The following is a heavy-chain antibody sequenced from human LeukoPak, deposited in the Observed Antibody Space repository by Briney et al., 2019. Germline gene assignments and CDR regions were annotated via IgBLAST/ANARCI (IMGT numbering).Heavy chain of an antibody. D-gene: IGHD2-21*01. V-gene: IGHV1-69*13. Sequence: GASVKVSCKASGGTFSSYAISWVRQAPGQGLEWMGGIIPIFGTANYAQKFQGRVTITADESTSTAYMELSSLRSEDTAVYYCARRPLPYCGAARQPRASFDSSGHGTLLTLS. CDR2: IIPIFGTA. CDR1: GGTFSSYA. J-gene: IGHJ4*01. CDR3: ARRPLPYCGAARQPRASFDS.